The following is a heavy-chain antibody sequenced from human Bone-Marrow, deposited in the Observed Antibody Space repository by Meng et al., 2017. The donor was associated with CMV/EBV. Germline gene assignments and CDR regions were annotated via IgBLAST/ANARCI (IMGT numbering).Heavy chain of an antibody. Sequence: GESLKISCVASGFPFNKYWMSWVRHAPGRGPEWVATIKEDGGEIFYVDSVKGRFTISRDNAKNSLYLQMNFLTAGDTALYYCMRAHPLGTWGQGTLVTVSS. J-gene: IGHJ4*02. CDR2: IKEDGGEI. V-gene: IGHV3-7*04. D-gene: IGHD7-27*01. CDR3: MRAHPLGT. CDR1: GFPFNKYW.